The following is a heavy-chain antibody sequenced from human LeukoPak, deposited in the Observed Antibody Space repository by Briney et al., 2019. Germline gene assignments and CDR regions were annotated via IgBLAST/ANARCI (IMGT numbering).Heavy chain of an antibody. V-gene: IGHV3-23*01. Sequence: GGSLRLSCAASGFTLSNYAMSWVRQAARRWLEWDAAISGRGDKTYHADSVKGRFTISRDNSRNTLSLQVNSLRAEDTAVYYCAKDTSAWWYHRAYMDVWGKGTTVTVSS. J-gene: IGHJ6*03. CDR1: GFTLSNYA. CDR2: ISGRGDKT. CDR3: AKDTSAWWYHRAYMDV. D-gene: IGHD2-15*01.